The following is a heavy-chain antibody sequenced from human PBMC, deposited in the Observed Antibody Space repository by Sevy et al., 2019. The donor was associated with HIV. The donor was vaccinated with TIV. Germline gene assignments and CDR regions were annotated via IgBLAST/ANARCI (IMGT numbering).Heavy chain of an antibody. D-gene: IGHD3-22*01. CDR1: GYTFTSYG. Sequence: ASVKVSCKASGYTFTSYGISWVRQAPGQGLEWMGWISAYNGNTNYAQKLQGRVTMTTDTSTSTAYMELRSLRSDDTAVYYCARVYYYDSSGYYQPVPEFDPWGQGTLVTVSS. CDR2: ISAYNGNT. J-gene: IGHJ5*02. CDR3: ARVYYYDSSGYYQPVPEFDP. V-gene: IGHV1-18*01.